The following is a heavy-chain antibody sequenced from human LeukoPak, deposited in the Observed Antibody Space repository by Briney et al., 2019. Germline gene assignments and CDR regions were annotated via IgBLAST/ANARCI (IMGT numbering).Heavy chain of an antibody. Sequence: PGGSLRLSCAASGFTFSSYAMSWVRQAPGKGLEWVSAISGSGGSTYYADSVKGRFTISRDNSKNTLYLQMNSLRAEDTAVYYCARVFGHSGYDINWFDPWGQGTLVTVSS. CDR2: ISGSGGST. D-gene: IGHD5-12*01. J-gene: IGHJ5*02. V-gene: IGHV3-23*01. CDR3: ARVFGHSGYDINWFDP. CDR1: GFTFSSYA.